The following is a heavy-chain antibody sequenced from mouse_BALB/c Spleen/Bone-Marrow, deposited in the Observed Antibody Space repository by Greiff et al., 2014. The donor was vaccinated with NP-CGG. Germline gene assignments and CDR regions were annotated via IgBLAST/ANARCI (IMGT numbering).Heavy chain of an antibody. CDR3: ARPGRYDGAWFAY. D-gene: IGHD2-14*01. Sequence: VQLQQSGPELVRPGASMKISCKASGYSFTVYTMNWVRQSHGKNLEWIGLINPYNGGTIYNQKFKGKATLTVDKSSSTAYMELLSLTSEDSAFYYCARPGRYDGAWFAYWGQGTLVTVSA. J-gene: IGHJ3*01. CDR1: GYSFTVYT. CDR2: INPYNGGT. V-gene: IGHV1-18*01.